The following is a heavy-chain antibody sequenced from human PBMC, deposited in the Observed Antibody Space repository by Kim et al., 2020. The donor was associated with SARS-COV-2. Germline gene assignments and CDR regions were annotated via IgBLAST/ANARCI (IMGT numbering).Heavy chain of an antibody. CDR1: GYTFTSYD. CDR2: MNPNSGNT. CDR3: ARGDRYCSSSSCYNY. V-gene: IGHV1-8*01. J-gene: IGHJ4*02. D-gene: IGHD2-2*02. Sequence: ASVKVSCKASGYTFTSYDINWVRQASGQGPEWMGWMNPNSGNTGYAQKFQGRVTMTRDTSISTAYMELNSLRSEHRAVYYCARGDRYCSSSSCYNYWGQGTLVTVSS.